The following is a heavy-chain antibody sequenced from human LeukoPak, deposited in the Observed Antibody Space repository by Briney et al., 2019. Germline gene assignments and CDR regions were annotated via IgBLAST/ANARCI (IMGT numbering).Heavy chain of an antibody. V-gene: IGHV3-33*06. CDR2: MWIDGSNK. D-gene: IGHD6-13*01. Sequence: GGSLRLSCAASGFTFSSYGIHWVRQAPGKGLEWVTVMWIDGSNKYYADSVKGRFTVSRDNSKNTLYLQMNSLRAEDTAIYYCAKWAAAGGDYYYYGMDVWGQGTTVTVSS. J-gene: IGHJ6*02. CDR3: AKWAAAGGDYYYYGMDV. CDR1: GFTFSSYG.